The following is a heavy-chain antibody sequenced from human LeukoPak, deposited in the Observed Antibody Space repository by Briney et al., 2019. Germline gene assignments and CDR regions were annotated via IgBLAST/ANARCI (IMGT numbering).Heavy chain of an antibody. CDR2: MNPNSGNT. V-gene: IGHV1-8*01. J-gene: IGHJ4*02. CDR1: GYTFTSYD. Sequence: ASVKVSCKASGYTFTSYDINWVRQATGRGLEWMGWMNPNSGNTGYAQKFQGRVTMTRNTSISTAYMELSSLRSEDTAVYYCARVKGIAAAGFLFDYWGQGTLVTVSS. D-gene: IGHD6-13*01. CDR3: ARVKGIAAAGFLFDY.